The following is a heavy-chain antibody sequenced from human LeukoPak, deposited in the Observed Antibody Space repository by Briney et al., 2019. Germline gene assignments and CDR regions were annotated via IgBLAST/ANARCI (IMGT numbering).Heavy chain of an antibody. Sequence: GGSLRLSCAASGFTFSSYAMSWVRQAPGKGLEWVSAISGGGGSTYYADSVKGRFTISRDNSKNTLYLQMNSLRAEDTAVYYCAKEYYGSGSYYNVLDSWGQGTLVTVSS. D-gene: IGHD3-10*01. CDR3: AKEYYGSGSYYNVLDS. V-gene: IGHV3-23*01. J-gene: IGHJ4*02. CDR2: ISGGGGST. CDR1: GFTFSSYA.